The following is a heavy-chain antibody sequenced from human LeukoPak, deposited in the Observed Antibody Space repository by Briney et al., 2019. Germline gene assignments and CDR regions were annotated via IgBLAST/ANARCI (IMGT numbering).Heavy chain of an antibody. CDR1: GGSISSSSYY. V-gene: IGHV4-39*01. Sequence: SETLSLTCTVSGGSISSSSYYWGWIRQPPGKGLEWIGSIYYSGSTYYNPSLKSRVTISVGTSKNQFSLKLSSVTAADTAVYYCARGGGGLWSFDYWGQGTLVTVSS. J-gene: IGHJ4*02. CDR2: IYYSGST. D-gene: IGHD2-21*01. CDR3: ARGGGGLWSFDY.